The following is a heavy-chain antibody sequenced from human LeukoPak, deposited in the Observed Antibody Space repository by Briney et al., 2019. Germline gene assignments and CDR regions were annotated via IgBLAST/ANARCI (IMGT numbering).Heavy chain of an antibody. D-gene: IGHD3-9*01. V-gene: IGHV1-46*01. J-gene: IGHJ4*02. CDR2: INPSGGST. Sequence: GASVKVSCKASGYTFTSYYMHWVRQAPGQGLEWMGIINPSGGSTSYAQKFQGRVTMTRDTSTSTVYMELSSLRSEDTAVYYCAKCYPPRYFDWSIGYYFDYWGQGTLVTVSS. CDR1: GYTFTSYY. CDR3: AKCYPPRYFDWSIGYYFDY.